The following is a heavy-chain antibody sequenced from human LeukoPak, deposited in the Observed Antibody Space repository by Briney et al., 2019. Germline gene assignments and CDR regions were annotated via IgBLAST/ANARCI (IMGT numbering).Heavy chain of an antibody. J-gene: IGHJ6*02. Sequence: SETLSLTRSVYGESLSAFYWSWIRQPPGKGLEWIAEINHSGGAKYNPSLKSRVTISVDTSKKQFSLKMTYVSAADTAVYYCATGRGMDVWGQGTTVTVSS. CDR1: GESLSAFY. CDR2: INHSGGA. CDR3: ATGRGMDV. V-gene: IGHV4-34*01.